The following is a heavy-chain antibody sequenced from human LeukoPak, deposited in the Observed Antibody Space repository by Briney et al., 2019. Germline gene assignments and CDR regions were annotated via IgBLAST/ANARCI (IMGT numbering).Heavy chain of an antibody. CDR1: GFTFSSYA. V-gene: IGHV3-23*01. J-gene: IGHJ3*01. Sequence: PGGSLRLSCAASGFTFSSYAMSWVRQAPGKGLEWVSAISGSGGSTYYADSVKGRFTISRDNSKNTLYLQMNSLRAEDTAVYYCAKAFYSYCGGDCYRVDWGQGTMVTVSS. CDR2: ISGSGGST. D-gene: IGHD2-21*01. CDR3: AKAFYSYCGGDCYRVD.